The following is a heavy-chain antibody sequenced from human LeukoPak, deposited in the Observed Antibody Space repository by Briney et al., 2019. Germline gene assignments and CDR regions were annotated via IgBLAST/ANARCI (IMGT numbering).Heavy chain of an antibody. Sequence: ASVKVSCKASGYTFTSNYIHWVRQAPGQGLEWMGIIYPRDGSTSYAQKFQGRVTVTRDTSTSTVHMELSGLRSEDTAVYYCARDQEGFDYWGQGTLVTVSS. CDR2: IYPRDGST. V-gene: IGHV1-46*01. CDR3: ARDQEGFDY. J-gene: IGHJ4*02. CDR1: GYTFTSNY.